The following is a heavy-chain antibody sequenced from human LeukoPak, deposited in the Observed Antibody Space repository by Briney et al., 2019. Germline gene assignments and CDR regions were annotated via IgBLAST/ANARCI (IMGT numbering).Heavy chain of an antibody. J-gene: IGHJ4*02. D-gene: IGHD3-16*01. CDR3: ATGGGKIAS. Sequence: PSETLSLTCAVNGGSFSGYYWSWIRQPPGKGLEWIGEINHSGSTNYNPSLKSRVTISLDTSKNQFSLKLSSVTAADTAVYYCATGGGKIASWGQGTPVTVSS. CDR2: INHSGST. V-gene: IGHV4-34*01. CDR1: GGSFSGYY.